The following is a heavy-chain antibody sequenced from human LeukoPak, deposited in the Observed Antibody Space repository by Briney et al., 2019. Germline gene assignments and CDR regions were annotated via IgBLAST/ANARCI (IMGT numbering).Heavy chain of an antibody. D-gene: IGHD2-2*02. CDR2: IYPGDSDT. CDR1: GYSFTSYW. V-gene: IGHV5-51*01. Sequence: ESLKISCKGSGYSFTSYWIGWVRQMPGKGLEWMGIIYPGDSDTRYSPSFQGQVTISADKSISTAYLQWSSLKASDTAMYYCARRVYCSSTSCYTRGAFDIWGQGTMVTVSS. J-gene: IGHJ3*02. CDR3: ARRVYCSSTSCYTRGAFDI.